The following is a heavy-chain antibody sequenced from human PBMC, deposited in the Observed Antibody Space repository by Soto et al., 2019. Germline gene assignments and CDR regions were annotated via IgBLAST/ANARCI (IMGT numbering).Heavy chain of an antibody. D-gene: IGHD1-26*01. CDR1: SVYIISFY. CDR2: IHSSGTT. V-gene: IGHV4-4*07. CDR3: ARDRIIGASYSDY. J-gene: IGHJ4*02. Sequence: LSLTCTVSSVYIISFYWAWMRQPAGKGLEWIGRIHSSGTTNYNPALISRVTMSVDPSKNQFTLRLTSVTAADTAVYYCARDRIIGASYSDYWGQGILVTVSS.